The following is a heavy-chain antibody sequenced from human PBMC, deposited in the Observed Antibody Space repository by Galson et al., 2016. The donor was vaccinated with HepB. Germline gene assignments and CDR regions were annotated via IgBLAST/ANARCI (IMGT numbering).Heavy chain of an antibody. CDR2: ILSKSDGETT. V-gene: IGHV3-49*03. Sequence: SLRLSCAGSGFSFGDYAMSWFRQAPGKGLEWIGFILSKSDGETTEYGASVKGRFTISRDDSNSVAYLQMNSLKTEDTAVYTCTRGHQLVGPWGQGTLVTVSS. CDR3: TRGHQLVGP. CDR1: GFSFGDYA. J-gene: IGHJ5*02. D-gene: IGHD6-13*01.